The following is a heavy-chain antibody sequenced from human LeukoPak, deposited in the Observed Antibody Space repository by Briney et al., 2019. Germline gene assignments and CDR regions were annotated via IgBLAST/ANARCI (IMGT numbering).Heavy chain of an antibody. V-gene: IGHV1-18*01. J-gene: IGHJ5*02. D-gene: IGHD3-3*01. CDR1: GYTFTSYG. CDR3: AGVVSPYDFWSGYYIDWFDP. CDR2: ISAYNGNT. Sequence: ASVKVSCKASGYTFTSYGISWVRQAPGQGLEWMGWISAYNGNTNYAQKLQGRVTMTTDTSTSTAYMELRSLRSDDTAVYYCAGVVSPYDFWSGYYIDWFDPWGQGTLVTVSS.